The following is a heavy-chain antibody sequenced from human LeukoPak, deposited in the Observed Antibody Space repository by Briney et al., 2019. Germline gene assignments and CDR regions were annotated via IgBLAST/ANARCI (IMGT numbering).Heavy chain of an antibody. CDR2: ISGSGGST. D-gene: IGHD3-9*01. Sequence: PGGSLRLSCAASGFTFSSYAMSWVRQAPGKGLEWVSAISGSGGSTYYADSVKGRFTISRDNSKNTLYLQMNSLRAEDTAVYYCAKNGHILTGYRWFDPWGQGTLVTVSS. J-gene: IGHJ5*02. V-gene: IGHV3-23*01. CDR3: AKNGHILTGYRWFDP. CDR1: GFTFSSYA.